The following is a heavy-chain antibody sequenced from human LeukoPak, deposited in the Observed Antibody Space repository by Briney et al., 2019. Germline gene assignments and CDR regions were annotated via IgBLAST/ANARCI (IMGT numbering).Heavy chain of an antibody. Sequence: GASVKVSCKASGYTFTSYGISWVRQAPGQGLEWMGWISAYNGNTNYAQKLQGRVTMTTDTSTSTAYMELRSLRSDDTAVYYCARRGTNYDFWSGYYNWGQGTLVTVSS. V-gene: IGHV1-18*01. CDR3: ARRGTNYDFWSGYYN. J-gene: IGHJ4*02. CDR1: GYTFTSYG. CDR2: ISAYNGNT. D-gene: IGHD3-3*01.